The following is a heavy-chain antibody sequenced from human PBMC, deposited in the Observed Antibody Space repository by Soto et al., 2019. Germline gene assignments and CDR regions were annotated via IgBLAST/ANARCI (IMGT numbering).Heavy chain of an antibody. V-gene: IGHV1-18*01. CDR1: GYTITKSG. CDR3: ARAPAGYCSATRCWFSAFDI. Sequence: QVQLVQSGAEVKTPGASVKVSCKASGYTITKSGISWVRQAPGQGLEWMGWISGNNGDRNYAQKLQGRVTMTAATSTSTVDLELRSLRLDDTAVYYCARAPAGYCSATRCWFSAFDIWGQGTVVTVSS. CDR2: ISGNNGDR. D-gene: IGHD2-2*03. J-gene: IGHJ3*02.